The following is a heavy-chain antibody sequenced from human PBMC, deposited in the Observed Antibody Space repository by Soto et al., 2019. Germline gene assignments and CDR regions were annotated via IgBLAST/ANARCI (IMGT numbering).Heavy chain of an antibody. V-gene: IGHV1-3*05. J-gene: IGHJ4*02. CDR3: ARADAVPADFDY. D-gene: IGHD6-19*01. CDR1: GYTFTGYA. Sequence: QVQLVQSGAEEKKPGASVKVSCKASGYTFTGYAMHWVRQAPGQRLEWMGWINAGNGNTKYSQKFQGRVTITSDTSASTAYMELSSLRSEDTAVYYCARADAVPADFDYWGQGTLVTVSS. CDR2: INAGNGNT.